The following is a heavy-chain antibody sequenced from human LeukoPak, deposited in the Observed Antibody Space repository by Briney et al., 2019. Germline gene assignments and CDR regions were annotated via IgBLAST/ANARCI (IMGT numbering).Heavy chain of an antibody. D-gene: IGHD6-19*01. CDR1: GATFSSYA. V-gene: IGHV1-69*01. CDR3: ARGGSSGWYDLGY. CDR2: IIPIFGTA. Sequence: SVKVSCKASGATFSSYAISWVRQAPGQGLEWMGGIIPIFGTANYAQKFQGRVTITADESTSTAYMELSSLRSEDTAVYYCARGGSSGWYDLGYWGQGTLVTVSS. J-gene: IGHJ4*02.